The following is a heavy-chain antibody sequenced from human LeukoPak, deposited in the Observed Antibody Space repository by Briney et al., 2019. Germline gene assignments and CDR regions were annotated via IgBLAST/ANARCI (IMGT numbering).Heavy chain of an antibody. CDR2: INHSGST. Sequence: PSETLSLTCAVYGGSFSGYYWSWIRQPPGKGLEWIGEINHSGSTNYNPSLKSRVTISVDTSKNQFSLRLSSVTAADTAVYYCARTRSDYYGSGSYRPPCDYWGQGTLVTVSS. V-gene: IGHV4-34*01. CDR1: GGSFSGYY. D-gene: IGHD3-10*01. CDR3: ARTRSDYYGSGSYRPPCDY. J-gene: IGHJ4*02.